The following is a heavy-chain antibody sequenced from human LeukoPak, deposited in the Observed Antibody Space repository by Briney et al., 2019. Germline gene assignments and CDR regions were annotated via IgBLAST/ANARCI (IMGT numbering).Heavy chain of an antibody. Sequence: GSLRLSCAASGFTFSNSAMSWVRQPPGKGLEWIGEINHSGSTNYNPSLKSRVTISVDTSKNQFSLKLSSVTAADTAVYYCARASEDWFDPWGQGTLVTVSS. CDR3: ARASEDWFDP. J-gene: IGHJ5*02. CDR1: GFTFSNSA. V-gene: IGHV4-34*01. CDR2: INHSGST.